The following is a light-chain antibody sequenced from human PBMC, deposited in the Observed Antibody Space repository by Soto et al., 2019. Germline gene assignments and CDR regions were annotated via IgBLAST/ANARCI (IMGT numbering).Light chain of an antibody. CDR2: EDN. CDR3: QSYDTYNGI. J-gene: IGLJ2*01. CDR1: SGSIAANY. V-gene: IGLV6-57*04. Sequence: NFMLTQPHSVSDAPGKTVTISCTRSSGSIAANYVQWYQQRQGSAPTTVIYEDNQRPSGVPDRFSGSIDPSANSASLTISGLKTEDEADYYRQSYDTYNGIFGGGTKLTVL.